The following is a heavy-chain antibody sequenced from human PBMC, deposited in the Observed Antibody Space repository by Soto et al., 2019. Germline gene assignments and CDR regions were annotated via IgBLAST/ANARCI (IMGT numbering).Heavy chain of an antibody. J-gene: IGHJ3*02. CDR1: GDSITSGNYY. CDR2: IHHSGNT. CDR3: ARPNYDIFTGLSGFDI. D-gene: IGHD3-9*01. Sequence: QVQLQESGRGLVKPSQTLSLTCIVSGDSITSGNYYWSWIRQHPGKGLEWIGYIHHSGNTYYIPSLNSRLSLSMDTSKNQFSLQLSSVTAADTALYYCARPNYDIFTGLSGFDIWGQGTMVTVSS. V-gene: IGHV4-31*03.